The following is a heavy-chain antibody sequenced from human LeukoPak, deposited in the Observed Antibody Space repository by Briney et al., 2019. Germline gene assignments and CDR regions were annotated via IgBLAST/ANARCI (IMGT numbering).Heavy chain of an antibody. CDR2: IYYSGST. Sequence: SETLSLTCTVSGGSISSYYWSWIRQPPGKGLEWIGYIYYSGSTNYNPSLKGRVTISVDTSKNQFSLKLSSVTAADTAVYYCARARDFWSGYFSHYYYYGMDVWGQGTTVTVSS. V-gene: IGHV4-59*01. D-gene: IGHD3-3*01. CDR1: GGSISSYY. CDR3: ARARDFWSGYFSHYYYYGMDV. J-gene: IGHJ6*02.